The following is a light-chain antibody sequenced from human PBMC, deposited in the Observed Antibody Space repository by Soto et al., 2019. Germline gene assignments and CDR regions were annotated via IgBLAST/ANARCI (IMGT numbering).Light chain of an antibody. CDR2: AAS. CDR3: QQSYRGPPT. J-gene: IGKJ1*01. Sequence: DIQLTQSPSSLSASLGDRVTITCRASQTPDISLNWYQQKPAAAPHLLIYAASSLQSAAPSRFSGSGSGTESTLTISSRQPEDVATYYCQQSYRGPPTFGQGTNLEIK. V-gene: IGKV1-39*01. CDR1: QTPDIS.